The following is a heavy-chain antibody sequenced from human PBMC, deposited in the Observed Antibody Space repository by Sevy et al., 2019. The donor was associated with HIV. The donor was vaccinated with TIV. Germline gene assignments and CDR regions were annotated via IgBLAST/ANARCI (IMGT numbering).Heavy chain of an antibody. CDR2: IWNDGSNK. CDR1: GFTFSNYG. CDR3: ARGGDVNDRSAKRDFDY. J-gene: IGHJ4*02. V-gene: IGHV3-33*01. Sequence: GGSLRLSCAASGFTFSNYGMHWVRQAPGKGLEWMAVIWNDGSNKYYADSVKGRFTISRDNSKNTLYLQMNSLRVEDTAXYFYARGGDVNDRSAKRDFDYWGQGTLVTVSS. D-gene: IGHD3-22*01.